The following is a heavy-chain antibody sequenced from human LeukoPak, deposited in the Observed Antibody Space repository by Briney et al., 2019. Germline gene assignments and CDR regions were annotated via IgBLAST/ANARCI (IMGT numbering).Heavy chain of an antibody. Sequence: ASVKVSCKASGYTFTSYGISWVRQAPGQGLEWMGIINPSGGSTSYAQKFQGRVTMTRDMSTSTVYMELSSLRSEDTAVYYCARDLSRQYYDSSGANDAFDIWGQGTMVTVSS. J-gene: IGHJ3*02. CDR3: ARDLSRQYYDSSGANDAFDI. V-gene: IGHV1-46*01. D-gene: IGHD3-22*01. CDR2: INPSGGST. CDR1: GYTFTSYG.